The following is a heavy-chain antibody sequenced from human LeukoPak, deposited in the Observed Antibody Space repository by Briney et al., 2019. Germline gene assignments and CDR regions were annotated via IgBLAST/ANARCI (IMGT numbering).Heavy chain of an antibody. CDR2: IVAYQGNT. J-gene: IGHJ3*02. CDR3: ARDWLGYCSSTSCYETVGAFDI. Sequence: ASVNVSCKASVYTLCGYGISWVRPDPGQGLECMGWIVAYQGNTTFAQKLQGRVTMTTDTSTSTAYMELRSLRSDDTAVYYCARDWLGYCSSTSCYETVGAFDIWGQGTMVTVSS. V-gene: IGHV1-18*01. D-gene: IGHD2-2*01. CDR1: VYTLCGYG.